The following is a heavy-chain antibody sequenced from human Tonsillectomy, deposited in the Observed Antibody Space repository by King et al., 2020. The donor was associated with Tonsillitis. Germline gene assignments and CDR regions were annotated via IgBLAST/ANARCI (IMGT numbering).Heavy chain of an antibody. D-gene: IGHD5-24*01. CDR2: ISTSGDYK. V-gene: IGHV3-21*06. J-gene: IGHJ4*02. CDR3: AMSQDRATILHVFDY. CDR1: GFTFNGYS. Sequence: VQLVESGGGLVKPGGSLRLSCVVSGFTFNGYSMNWVRQAPGKGLEWVSSISTSGDYKHYADSVKGRFTISRDNAKNSLYLQMNSLRAEDTAVYYCAMSQDRATILHVFDYWGQGTLVTVSS.